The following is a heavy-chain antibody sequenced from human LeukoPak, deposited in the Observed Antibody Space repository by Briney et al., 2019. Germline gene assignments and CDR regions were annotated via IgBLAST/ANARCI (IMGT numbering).Heavy chain of an antibody. D-gene: IGHD3-22*01. J-gene: IGHJ4*02. CDR3: ATGGVHYYDSSADY. V-gene: IGHV3-23*01. CDR1: GFTFSSYA. CDR2: ISGSGGST. Sequence: GGSLRLSCAASGFTFSSYAMSWVRQAPGKGLEWVSAISGSGGSTYYADSVKGRFTISRDNAKNSLYLQMDSLRGEDTAVYYCATGGVHYYDSSADYWGQGTLVTVSS.